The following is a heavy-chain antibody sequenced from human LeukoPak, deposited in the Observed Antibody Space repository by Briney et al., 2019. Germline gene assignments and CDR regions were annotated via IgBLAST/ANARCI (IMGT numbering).Heavy chain of an antibody. V-gene: IGHV4-34*01. CDR2: INHSGST. J-gene: IGHJ4*02. CDR3: ARGYSSSWLTFDY. D-gene: IGHD6-13*01. Sequence: SETLSLTCAVYGGSFSGYYWSWIRQPPGMGLEWIGEINHSGSTNYNPSLKSRVTISVDTSKNQFSLKLSSVTAADTAVYYCARGYSSSWLTFDYWGQGTLVTVSS. CDR1: GGSFSGYY.